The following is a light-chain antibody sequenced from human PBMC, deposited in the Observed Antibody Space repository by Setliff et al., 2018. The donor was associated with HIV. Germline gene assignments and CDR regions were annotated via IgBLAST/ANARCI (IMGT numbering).Light chain of an antibody. CDR3: CSYGGNSVSYV. CDR2: DVT. Sequence: QSVLTQPRSVSGSPEQAVTISCTGTRRSLGTYNYVSWYQQHPGKAPKLMIYDVTKRPSGVPDRFSGSKSGNTASLTISGLQAEDEADYYCCSYGGNSVSYVFGTGTKV. CDR1: RRSLGTYNY. V-gene: IGLV2-11*01. J-gene: IGLJ1*01.